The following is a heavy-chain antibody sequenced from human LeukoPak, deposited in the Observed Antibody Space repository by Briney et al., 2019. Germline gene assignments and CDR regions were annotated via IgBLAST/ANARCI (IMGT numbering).Heavy chain of an antibody. J-gene: IGHJ4*02. Sequence: ASVTVSCKASGYTFTGYYMHWVRQAPGQGLEWMGWINPNSGGTNYAQKFQGRVTMTRDKSISKAYMELSRLRSDDTAVYYCARDHARGWLRPNAYYFDYWGQGTLVTVSS. V-gene: IGHV1-2*02. CDR1: GYTFTGYY. CDR3: ARDHARGWLRPNAYYFDY. D-gene: IGHD5-12*01. CDR2: INPNSGGT.